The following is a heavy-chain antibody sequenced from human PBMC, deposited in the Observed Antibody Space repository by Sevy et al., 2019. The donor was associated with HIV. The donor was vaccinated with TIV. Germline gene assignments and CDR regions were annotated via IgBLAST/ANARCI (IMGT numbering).Heavy chain of an antibody. J-gene: IGHJ3*02. CDR3: ARVGVETYYYDSSGAFDI. V-gene: IGHV3-11*01. Sequence: GSLRLSCAASGFTFSDYYMSWIRQAPGKGLEWVSYISSSGSTIYYADSVKGRFTISRDNAKNSLYLQMNSLRAEDTAVYYCARVGVETYYYDSSGAFDIWGQGTMVTVSS. D-gene: IGHD3-22*01. CDR2: ISSSGSTI. CDR1: GFTFSDYY.